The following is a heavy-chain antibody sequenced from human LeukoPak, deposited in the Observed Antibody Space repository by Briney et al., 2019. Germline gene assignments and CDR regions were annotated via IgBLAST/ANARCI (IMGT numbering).Heavy chain of an antibody. Sequence: PGGSLRLSCAASGFTFSTFWMSWVRQAPGKGLEWVANIKEDGSEKYYVDSMKGRFTVSRDNAENSLYLQMDSLRAEDTAVYYCARGGNFVSDYWGQGTLVTVSS. CDR3: ARGGNFVSDY. CDR1: GFTFSTFW. CDR2: IKEDGSEK. V-gene: IGHV3-7*01. D-gene: IGHD4-23*01. J-gene: IGHJ4*02.